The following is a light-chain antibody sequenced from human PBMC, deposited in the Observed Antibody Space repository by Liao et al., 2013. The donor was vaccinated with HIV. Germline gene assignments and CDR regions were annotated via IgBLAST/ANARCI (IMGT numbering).Light chain of an antibody. J-gene: IGLJ3*02. CDR1: NVGSTS. Sequence: SYVLTQPPSVSVAPGKTAGISCGGNNVGSTSVHWYQQKPGQAPVLVIYYDSDRPSGIPERFSGSNSGNTATLTISGTQTMDEADYYCQAWDSNSWVFGGGTELTVL. CDR2: YDS. CDR3: QAWDSNSWV. V-gene: IGLV3-21*01.